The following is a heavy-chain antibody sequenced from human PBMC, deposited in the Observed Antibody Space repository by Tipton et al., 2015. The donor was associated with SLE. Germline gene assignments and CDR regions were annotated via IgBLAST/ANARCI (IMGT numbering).Heavy chain of an antibody. J-gene: IGHJ4*02. D-gene: IGHD3-16*01. V-gene: IGHV4-34*01. Sequence: TLSLTCAVYGGSFSGYYWTWIRQPPGKGLEWIGEVNHSGFTNSNPSLEGRVTISVDKTKNQFSLNLSSVTAADTAVYYCVGDPLNADFDYIWGLHRLFFFDFWGQGTLVTVSS. CDR3: VGDPLNADFDYIWGLHRLFFFDF. CDR2: VNHSGFT. CDR1: GGSFSGYY.